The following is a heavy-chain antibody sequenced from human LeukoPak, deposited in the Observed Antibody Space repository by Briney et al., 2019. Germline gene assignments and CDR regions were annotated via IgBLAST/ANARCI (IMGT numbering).Heavy chain of an antibody. CDR3: AKGLRQWLVHGYFDY. CDR2: ISGSGGST. CDR1: GFTFSSYA. Sequence: GGSLRLSCAASGFTFSSYAMSWVRQAPGKGLEWVSAISGSGGSTYYADSVKGRFTISRDNSKNTLYLQMNSLRAEDTAVYYCAKGLRQWLVHGYFDYWGQGTLVTVSS. J-gene: IGHJ4*02. D-gene: IGHD6-19*01. V-gene: IGHV3-23*01.